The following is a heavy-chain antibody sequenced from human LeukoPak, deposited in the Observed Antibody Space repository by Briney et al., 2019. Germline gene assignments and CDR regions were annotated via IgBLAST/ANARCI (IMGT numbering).Heavy chain of an antibody. J-gene: IGHJ3*01. Sequence: GGSLRLSCAVSGFTFSPYWMHWVRQAPGKGLVWVSCIKSDGSTPTYADSVKGRFTISRDNAKNTLYLQMHSLRADDTAVYYCARGWVPSDISMNWGQGTMVTVSS. CDR1: GFTFSPYW. CDR2: IKSDGSTP. D-gene: IGHD3-9*01. V-gene: IGHV3-74*01. CDR3: ARGWVPSDISMN.